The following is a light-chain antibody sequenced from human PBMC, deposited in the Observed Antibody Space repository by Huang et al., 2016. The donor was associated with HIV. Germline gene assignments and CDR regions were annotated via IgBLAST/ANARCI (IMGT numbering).Light chain of an antibody. J-gene: IGKJ2*01. Sequence: EIVMTQSPATLAVSPGERATLSCRASQNVGSNLAWYQQKPGQAPRLIIFAASTRATSVPARFSGSGSGTEFTLTISSLQSEDFALYFCQQYNNWPTMYPFGQRTKVEIK. CDR1: QNVGSN. CDR2: AAS. CDR3: QQYNNWPTMYP. V-gene: IGKV3-15*01.